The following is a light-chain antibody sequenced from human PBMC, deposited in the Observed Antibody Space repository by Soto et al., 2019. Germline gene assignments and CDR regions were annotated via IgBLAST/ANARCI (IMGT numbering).Light chain of an antibody. Sequence: VFTQSPPTLSLSPGETAILSCRASQRVSSYLAWYQQKPGQAPRLLIYDTSNRATGVPARFSGSGSGTDFTLTISSLEPEDCAIYYCQQRQYWPPITFGQGTRLEIK. CDR1: QRVSSY. V-gene: IGKV3-11*01. CDR3: QQRQYWPPIT. J-gene: IGKJ5*01. CDR2: DTS.